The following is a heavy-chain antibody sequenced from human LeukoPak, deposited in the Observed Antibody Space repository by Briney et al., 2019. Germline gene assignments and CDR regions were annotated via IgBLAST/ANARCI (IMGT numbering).Heavy chain of an antibody. V-gene: IGHV3-23*01. CDR3: AKDVHYYGSGSYLGGFDY. CDR2: IRGSGGTT. Sequence: PGGSLRLSCAASRFTFSSYAMSWVRQAPGKGLEWVSTIRGSGGTTYYADSVKGRFTISRDNSKNTLYLQMNSLGAEDTAVYYCAKDVHYYGSGSYLGGFDYWGQGTLVTVSS. D-gene: IGHD3-10*01. J-gene: IGHJ4*02. CDR1: RFTFSSYA.